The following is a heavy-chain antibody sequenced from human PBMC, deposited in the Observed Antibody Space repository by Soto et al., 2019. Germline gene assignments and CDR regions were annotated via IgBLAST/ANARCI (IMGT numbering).Heavy chain of an antibody. V-gene: IGHV3-30-3*01. CDR2: IAYDGSNT. J-gene: IGHJ4*02. D-gene: IGHD2-15*01. CDR1: GFTFSDYV. Sequence: QVQPVESGGGVVQPGRSLRLSCAASGFTFSDYVMHWVRQAPGKGLEWVAVIAYDGSNTYYADSVKGRFTISRDNSKNXLYLQMNSLRAEDTAVYYCAREYCNGGSCSYYFDYWGQGTLVTVSS. CDR3: AREYCNGGSCSYYFDY.